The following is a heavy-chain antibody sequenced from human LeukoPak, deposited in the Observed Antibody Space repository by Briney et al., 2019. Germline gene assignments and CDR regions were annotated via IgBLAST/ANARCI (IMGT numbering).Heavy chain of an antibody. D-gene: IGHD3-10*01. CDR2: ISSSSYI. CDR3: ARSMVRGVISPFDY. CDR1: GFTFSSYS. J-gene: IGHJ4*02. V-gene: IGHV3-21*01. Sequence: GRSLRLSCAASGFTFSSYSMNWVRQAPGKGLEWVSSISSSSYIYYADSVKGRFTISRDNAKNSLYLQMNSLRAEDTAVYYCARSMVRGVISPFDYWGQGTLVTVSS.